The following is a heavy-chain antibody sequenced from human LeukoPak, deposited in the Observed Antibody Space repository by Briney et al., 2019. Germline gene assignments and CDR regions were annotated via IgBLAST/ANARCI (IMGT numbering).Heavy chain of an antibody. D-gene: IGHD6-19*01. CDR3: ATASQWLVQDFDY. J-gene: IGHJ4*02. V-gene: IGHV4-34*01. CDR2: INHSGST. Sequence: SETLSLTCAVSGWSFSGYSLSWIRQPPGKGLEWIGEINHSGSTNYNPSLKSLVTMSIDTTKNPFSLKLSSVTAADTAVYYCATASQWLVQDFDYWGQGTLVTVSS. CDR1: GWSFSGYS.